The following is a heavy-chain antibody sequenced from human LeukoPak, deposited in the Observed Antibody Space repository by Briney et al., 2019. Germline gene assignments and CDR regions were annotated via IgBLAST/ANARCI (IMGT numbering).Heavy chain of an antibody. J-gene: IGHJ4*02. CDR3: AREGSYEFWSGYYTLAY. CDR2: IKQDGSEK. Sequence: GGSLRLSCAASGFTFSSYWMSWVRQAPGKGLEWVANIKQDGSEKYYVDSVKGRFTISRDNAKNSLYLQMNSLRAEDTAVYYCAREGSYEFWSGYYTLAYWGQGTLVTVSS. CDR1: GFTFSSYW. V-gene: IGHV3-7*03. D-gene: IGHD3-3*01.